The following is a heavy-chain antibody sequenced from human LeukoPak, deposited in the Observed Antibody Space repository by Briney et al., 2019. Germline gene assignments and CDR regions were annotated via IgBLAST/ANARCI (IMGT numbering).Heavy chain of an antibody. J-gene: IGHJ4*02. CDR3: VRLDGSLAHSSWCYPDF. CDR1: GDSFTNTDFF. V-gene: IGHV4-39*01. CDR2: IDDSGRI. Sequence: SETLSLTCTVSGDSFTNTDFFWGWIRQPPGKGLEWNANIDDSGRIYSNPSLRSRVTKSRDTSKNQFSLKVTSETATDRAVYYCVRLDGSLAHSSWCYPDFWGQGILVTVSS. D-gene: IGHD3-10*01.